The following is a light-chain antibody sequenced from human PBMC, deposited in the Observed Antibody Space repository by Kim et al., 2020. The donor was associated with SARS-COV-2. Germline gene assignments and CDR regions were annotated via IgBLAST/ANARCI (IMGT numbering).Light chain of an antibody. CDR1: NIGSKS. Sequence: SYELTQPPSVSVAPGKTARITCGGNNIGSKSVHWYQQKPGQAPVLVIYYDSDRPSGIPERFSGSNSGNTATLTISRVEAEDEADYYCQVWDSSSDHWVFGGGTQLTVL. J-gene: IGLJ3*02. V-gene: IGLV3-21*04. CDR2: YDS. CDR3: QVWDSSSDHWV.